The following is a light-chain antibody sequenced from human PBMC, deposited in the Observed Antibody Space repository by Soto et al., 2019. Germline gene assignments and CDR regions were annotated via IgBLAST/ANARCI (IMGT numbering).Light chain of an antibody. CDR2: GAS. V-gene: IGKV3-15*01. CDR1: QSVSSN. CDR3: KQYHNWRPIT. J-gene: IGKJ5*01. Sequence: EIVLTQSPATLSVSPGERATLSCRASQSVSSNLAWYQQKPGQAPRLLIYGASTRATGIPARFSGSGSGTKFTLTISSLQSEDFADYYCKQYHNWRPITIGQGTRLEIK.